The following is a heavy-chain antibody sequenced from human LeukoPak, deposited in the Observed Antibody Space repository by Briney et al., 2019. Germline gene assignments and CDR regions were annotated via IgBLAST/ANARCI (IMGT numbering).Heavy chain of an antibody. CDR1: GFTFSSYE. CDR2: ISSSGSTI. Sequence: GGSLRLSCAASGFTFSSYEMNWLRQAPGKGLEWVSYISSSGSTIYYADSVKGRFTISRDNAKNSVYLQMNSLRAEDTAVYYCARDWWDSSGYLYSWGQRTLVTVSS. D-gene: IGHD3-22*01. J-gene: IGHJ4*02. CDR3: ARDWWDSSGYLYS. V-gene: IGHV3-48*03.